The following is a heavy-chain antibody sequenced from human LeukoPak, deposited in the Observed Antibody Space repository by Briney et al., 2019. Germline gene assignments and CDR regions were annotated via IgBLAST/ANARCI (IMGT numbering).Heavy chain of an antibody. CDR1: GFTFSGYS. D-gene: IGHD3-16*01. V-gene: IGHV3-48*02. CDR3: ARGGSYAYRYFDY. J-gene: IGHJ4*02. Sequence: GGSLRLSCTASGFTFSGYSMNWVRQAPGKGLELVSYISNSSTIIYYADSVKGRFTISRDNAKNSLYLQMNSLRDEDTAVYYCARGGSYAYRYFDYWGQGTLVTVSS. CDR2: ISNSSTII.